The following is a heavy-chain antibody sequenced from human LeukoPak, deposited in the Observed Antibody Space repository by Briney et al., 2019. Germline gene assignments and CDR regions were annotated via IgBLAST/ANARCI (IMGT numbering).Heavy chain of an antibody. V-gene: IGHV3-23*01. CDR1: GFTFSNYW. Sequence: GESLRLSCAASGFTFSNYWMTWVRQAPGKGLEWVSAVRGNAGTTYYADSVKGRFTIFRDNSKNMLYLQMNSLRVEDTAVYYCAKGHTDSSGYYYFDSWGQGTLVTVSS. CDR2: VRGNAGTT. J-gene: IGHJ4*02. CDR3: AKGHTDSSGYYYFDS. D-gene: IGHD3-22*01.